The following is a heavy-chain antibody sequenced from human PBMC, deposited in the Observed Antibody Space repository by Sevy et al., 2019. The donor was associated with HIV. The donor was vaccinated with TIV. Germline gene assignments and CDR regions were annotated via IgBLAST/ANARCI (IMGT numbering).Heavy chain of an antibody. CDR1: GGSFSGYY. J-gene: IGHJ6*02. CDR3: ARSRFLEWLYYYYGMDV. V-gene: IGHV4-34*01. D-gene: IGHD3-3*01. Sequence: SETLSLTCAVYGGSFSGYYWSWIRQPPGKGLEWIGEINHSGSTNYNPSLKSRVTISVDTSKNQFSLKLSSVTAADTAVYCCARSRFLEWLYYYYGMDVWGQGTTVTVSS. CDR2: INHSGST.